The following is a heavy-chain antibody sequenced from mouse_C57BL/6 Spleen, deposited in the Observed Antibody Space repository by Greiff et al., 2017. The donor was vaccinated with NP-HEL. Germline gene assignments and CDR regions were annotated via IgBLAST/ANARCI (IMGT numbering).Heavy chain of an antibody. Sequence: VQLQQPGAELVRPGSSVKLSCKASGYTFTSYWMHWVKQRPIQGLEWIGNIDPSDSETHYNQKFQDKATLTVDKSSSTAYMQLRSLTSEDSSVYYCASGSTMVNRYFDYWGQGTTLTVSS. CDR3: ASGSTMVNRYFDY. V-gene: IGHV1-52*01. J-gene: IGHJ2*01. D-gene: IGHD2-2*01. CDR2: IDPSDSET. CDR1: GYTFTSYW.